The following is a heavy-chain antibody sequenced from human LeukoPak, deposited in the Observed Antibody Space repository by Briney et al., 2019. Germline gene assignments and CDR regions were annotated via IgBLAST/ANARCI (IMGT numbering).Heavy chain of an antibody. CDR1: RFTFSYYV. CDR3: ASSTYYYDSSGYNPHDAFDI. Sequence: GGSLRLSCGASRFTFSYYVMTWVHQPPGKGLEWVSSIDGDGSDTNYADPVKGRFTISRDNSKNTLYLQMNSLRAEDRAVYYCASSTYYYDSSGYNPHDAFDIWGRGTMVTVSS. CDR2: IDGDGSDT. D-gene: IGHD3-22*01. V-gene: IGHV3-23*01. J-gene: IGHJ3*02.